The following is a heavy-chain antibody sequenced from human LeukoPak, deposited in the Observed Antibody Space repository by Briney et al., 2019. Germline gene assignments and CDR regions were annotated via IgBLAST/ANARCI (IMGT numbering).Heavy chain of an antibody. CDR1: GYTFTGHY. V-gene: IGHV1-2*02. Sequence: ASVKVSRKASGYTFTGHYIHWVRQAPGQGLEWMGWINANNGGTSYAQKFQGRVSLTRDTSISTAYMEVSRLRADDTALYYCARDRVPFYSSTFKDYYLQYGLDVWGQGTAVTVSS. J-gene: IGHJ6*02. CDR3: ARDRVPFYSSTFKDYYLQYGLDV. D-gene: IGHD2/OR15-2a*01. CDR2: INANNGGT.